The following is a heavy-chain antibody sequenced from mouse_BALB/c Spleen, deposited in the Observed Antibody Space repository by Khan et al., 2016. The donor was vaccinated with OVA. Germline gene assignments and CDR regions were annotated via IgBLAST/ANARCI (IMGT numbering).Heavy chain of an antibody. CDR2: IYPGNVNT. J-gene: IGHJ3*01. Sequence: QVQLKQSGPELVKPGASVRISCKASGYTFTSYYIHWVKQRPGQGLEWIGWIYPGNVNTKYNEKFKGKATLTADKSSSTAYMQLSSLTSEDSAVYFCNNWDDGFAYWGQGTLVTVSA. CDR3: NNWDDGFAY. D-gene: IGHD4-1*01. CDR1: GYTFTSYY. V-gene: IGHV1S56*01.